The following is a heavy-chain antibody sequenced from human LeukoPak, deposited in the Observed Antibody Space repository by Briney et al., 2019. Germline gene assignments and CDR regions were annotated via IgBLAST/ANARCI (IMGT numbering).Heavy chain of an antibody. CDR1: GYTFTSYG. Sequence: GAPVKVSCKASGYTFTSYGISWLRQAPGQGLEWMGWISAYNGNTKYAQMLQGRVTMTTDTSPSNVYMELKSLRSDDTAVYYCARPTYYSGWDLRADAFDMWGLGTMVTVSS. J-gene: IGHJ3*02. V-gene: IGHV1-18*01. CDR2: ISAYNGNT. D-gene: IGHD1-26*01. CDR3: ARPTYYSGWDLRADAFDM.